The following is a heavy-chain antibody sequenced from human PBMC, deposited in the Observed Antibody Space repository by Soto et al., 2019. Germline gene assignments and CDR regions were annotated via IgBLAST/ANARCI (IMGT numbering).Heavy chain of an antibody. CDR1: GGSISSGGYY. J-gene: IGHJ4*02. Sequence: SETLSLTCTVSGGSISSGGYYWSWIRQHPGKGLEWIGYIYYSGSTYYNPSLKSRVTISVDTSKNQFSLKLSSVTAADTAVYYCAAIAAAGKDFDYWGQGTLVTVS. CDR3: AAIAAAGKDFDY. V-gene: IGHV4-31*03. CDR2: IYYSGST. D-gene: IGHD6-13*01.